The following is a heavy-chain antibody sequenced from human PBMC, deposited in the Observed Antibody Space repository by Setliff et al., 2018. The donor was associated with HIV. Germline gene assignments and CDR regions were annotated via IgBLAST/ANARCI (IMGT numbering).Heavy chain of an antibody. CDR2: IYPGDSDT. V-gene: IGHV5-51*01. CDR1: GYRFTSYW. D-gene: IGHD3-22*01. CDR3: ARPSSGFAFDI. Sequence: LKISCKGSGYRFTSYWIGWVRQMPGKGLEWMAIIYPGDSDTRYSPSFQGQVTISADKSISTAYLQRSSLKASDTAMYYCARPSSGFAFDIWGQGTMVTVSS. J-gene: IGHJ3*02.